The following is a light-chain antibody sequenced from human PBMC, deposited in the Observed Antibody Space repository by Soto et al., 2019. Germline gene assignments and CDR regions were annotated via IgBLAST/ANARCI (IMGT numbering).Light chain of an antibody. V-gene: IGKV1-5*03. CDR3: QHYNSYSEA. CDR1: QSISSW. CDR2: KAS. Sequence: DIQMTQSPSTPSASVGDIVTITCRASQSISSWLAWYQQKPGKAPKLLIYKASTLKSGVPSRFSGSGSGTEFTLTISSLQPDDFATYYCQHYNSYSEAFGQGTKVDIK. J-gene: IGKJ1*01.